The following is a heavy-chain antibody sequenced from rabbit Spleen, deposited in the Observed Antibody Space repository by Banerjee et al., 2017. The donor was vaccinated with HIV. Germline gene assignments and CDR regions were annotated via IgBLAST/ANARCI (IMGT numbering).Heavy chain of an antibody. CDR1: GFSFISGYY. V-gene: IGHV1S40*01. CDR2: IYAGSSGST. D-gene: IGHD8-1*01. Sequence: QSLEESGGDLVKPGTSLTLTCTASGFSFISGYYMCWARQAPGKGLEWIASIYAGSSGSTYSATWAKGRFTISKTSSTTVTLQMTSLTVADTATYFCARDAGTSFSTYGMDLWGPGTLVTVS. J-gene: IGHJ6*01. CDR3: ARDAGTSFSTYGMDL.